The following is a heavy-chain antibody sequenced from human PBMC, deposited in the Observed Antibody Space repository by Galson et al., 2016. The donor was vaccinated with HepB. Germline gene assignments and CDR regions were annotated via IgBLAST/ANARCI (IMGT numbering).Heavy chain of an antibody. CDR3: ARLSTSGTYFGY. D-gene: IGHD1-26*01. CDR2: INTGKGNT. J-gene: IGHJ4*02. V-gene: IGHV1-3*04. Sequence: SVKVSCKASGYTFTNHAMHWVRQAPGQSLEWMGWINTGKGNTKYSQKFQDRVTITGDTSASTGYMELSNLRSEDTAVYFCARLSTSGTYFGYWGQGVLVTVSS. CDR1: GYTFTNHA.